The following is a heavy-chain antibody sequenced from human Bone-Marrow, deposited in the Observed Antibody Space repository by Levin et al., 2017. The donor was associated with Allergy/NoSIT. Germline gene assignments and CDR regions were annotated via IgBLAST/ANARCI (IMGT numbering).Heavy chain of an antibody. J-gene: IGHJ4*02. CDR2: ISTDGTNI. Sequence: GESLKISCEVSGFTLSTHWMHWVRQAPGKGLVWVSRISTDGTNIIYADSVKGRFTISRDNAKNTLFLQMNSLSAEDTGTYYCARETSTGWYYFDYWGRGTLVTVS. CDR3: ARETSTGWYYFDY. CDR1: GFTLSTHW. D-gene: IGHD6-19*01. V-gene: IGHV3-74*01.